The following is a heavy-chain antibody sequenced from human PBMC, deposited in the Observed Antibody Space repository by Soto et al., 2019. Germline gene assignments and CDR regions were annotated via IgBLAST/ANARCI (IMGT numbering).Heavy chain of an antibody. D-gene: IGHD6-19*01. Sequence: QVQLVQSGAEVKKPGSSVKVSCKASGGTFSSYAISWVRQAPGQGLEWMGGIIPIFGTVNYAQKFQGRVTITADESTSTAYMELSSLRSEDTAVYHCARGGEQWLVQDWFDPWGQGTLVTVSS. CDR2: IIPIFGTV. V-gene: IGHV1-69*12. CDR3: ARGGEQWLVQDWFDP. CDR1: GGTFSSYA. J-gene: IGHJ5*02.